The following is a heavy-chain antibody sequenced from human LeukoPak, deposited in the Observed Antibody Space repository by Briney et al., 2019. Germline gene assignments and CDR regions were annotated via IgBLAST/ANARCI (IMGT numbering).Heavy chain of an antibody. Sequence: GRSLRLSCAASGFTFDDYAMHWVRQAPGKGLEWVSGISWNSGSIGYADSVKGRFTISRDNSKNTLYLQMNSLRAEDTAVYYCAKDPITMVRGVMPASDYYYMDVWGKGTTVTISS. V-gene: IGHV3-9*01. J-gene: IGHJ6*03. D-gene: IGHD3-10*01. CDR2: ISWNSGSI. CDR3: AKDPITMVRGVMPASDYYYMDV. CDR1: GFTFDDYA.